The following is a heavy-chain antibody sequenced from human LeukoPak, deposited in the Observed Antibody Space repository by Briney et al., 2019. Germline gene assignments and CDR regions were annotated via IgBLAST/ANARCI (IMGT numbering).Heavy chain of an antibody. D-gene: IGHD4-23*01. V-gene: IGHV1-46*01. Sequence: ASVKVSCKASGYTFTNYYMHWVRQAPGQGLEWMGIINPSGGSTSYAQKFQGRVTMTRDTSTSTVYMELSSLRSEDTAVYYCARGPSTVVTPTYMDVWGKGTTVTVSS. CDR1: GYTFTNYY. CDR3: ARGPSTVVTPTYMDV. CDR2: INPSGGST. J-gene: IGHJ6*03.